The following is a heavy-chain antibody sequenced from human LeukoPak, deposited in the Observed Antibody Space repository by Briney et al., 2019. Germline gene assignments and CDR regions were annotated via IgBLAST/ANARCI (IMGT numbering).Heavy chain of an antibody. Sequence: GSLRLSCVAAGFSFNSYVMYWVRQAPGKGPEWVASIWYDGSDKFYADSVKGRFTISRDNSENTLHLQMNSLRAEDTAVYFCARGRNSGFSLDYWGQGTLVTVSS. V-gene: IGHV3-33*01. J-gene: IGHJ4*02. CDR3: ARGRNSGFSLDY. D-gene: IGHD3-22*01. CDR2: IWYDGSDK. CDR1: GFSFNSYV.